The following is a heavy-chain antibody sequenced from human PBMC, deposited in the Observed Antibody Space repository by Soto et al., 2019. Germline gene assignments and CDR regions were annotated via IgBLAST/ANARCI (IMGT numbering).Heavy chain of an antibody. CDR2: INHSGST. D-gene: IGHD6-13*01. V-gene: IGHV4-34*01. J-gene: IGHJ5*02. CDR3: ARGHIAAAGTSNWFDP. CDR1: GGSFSGYY. Sequence: SETLSLTCAVYGGSFSGYYWSWIRQPPGKGLEWIGEINHSGSTNYNPSLKSRVTISVDTSKNQFSLKLSSVTAADTAVYYCARGHIAAAGTSNWFDPWGQGTLVT.